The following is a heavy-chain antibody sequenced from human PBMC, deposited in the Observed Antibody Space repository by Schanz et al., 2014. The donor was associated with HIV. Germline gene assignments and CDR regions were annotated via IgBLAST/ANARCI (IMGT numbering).Heavy chain of an antibody. D-gene: IGHD6-13*01. J-gene: IGHJ6*02. CDR2: ISYDGSNE. CDR3: ARDLDSSSWFRTPMPRGMDV. CDR1: GFTFITYG. V-gene: IGHV3-33*07. Sequence: QVQLVESGGGVVQPGRSLRISCAASGFTFITYGMYWVRQAPGKGLEWVAVISYDGSNEYYADSVKGRFTISRDNFKNTVYLQRNSLRAEDTAVYYCARDLDSSSWFRTPMPRGMDVWGQGTTVTVSS.